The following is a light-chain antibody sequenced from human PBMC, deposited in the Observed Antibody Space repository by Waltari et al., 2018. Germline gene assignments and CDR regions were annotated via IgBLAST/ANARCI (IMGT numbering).Light chain of an antibody. J-gene: IGKJ5*01. CDR2: LGY. CDR1: QSLLHSNGYNY. Sequence: DIVMTQSPLSLPVTPGEPASISCRSSQSLLHSNGYNYLDWYLQKPGQSPQLLIYLGYKRASGVPDRFSGSGSGTGFTLKISRVEAEDVGVYYCMQALQTPPTFGQGTRLEIK. CDR3: MQALQTPPT. V-gene: IGKV2-28*01.